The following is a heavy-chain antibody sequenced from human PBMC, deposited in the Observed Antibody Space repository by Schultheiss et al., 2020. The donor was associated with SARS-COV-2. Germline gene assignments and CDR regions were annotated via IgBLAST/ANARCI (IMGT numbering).Heavy chain of an antibody. V-gene: IGHV3-30*01. J-gene: IGHJ4*02. CDR3: ARAPITMVRGVHYYFDY. Sequence: GGSLRLSCAASGFTFSSYAMHWVRQAPGKGLEWVAVISYDGSNKYYADSVKGRFTISRDNSKNTLYLQMNSLRAEDTAVYYCARAPITMVRGVHYYFDYWGQGTLVTVSS. CDR2: ISYDGSNK. D-gene: IGHD3-10*01. CDR1: GFTFSSYA.